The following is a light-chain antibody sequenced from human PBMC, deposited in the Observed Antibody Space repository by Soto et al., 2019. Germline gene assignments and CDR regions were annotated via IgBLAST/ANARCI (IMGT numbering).Light chain of an antibody. CDR3: QQYNSYPWT. CDR1: QSISSW. V-gene: IGKV1-5*03. Sequence: DIQMTQSPSTLSACVGDRVTITCRASQSISSWLAWYQQKPGKAPNLLIYKASSLESGVPSRFSGSGSGTEFTLTISSLQPDDFATYYCQQYNSYPWTFGQGTKVEIK. CDR2: KAS. J-gene: IGKJ1*01.